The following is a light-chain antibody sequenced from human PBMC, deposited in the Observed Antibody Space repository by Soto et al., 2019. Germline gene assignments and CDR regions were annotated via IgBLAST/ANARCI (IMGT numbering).Light chain of an antibody. J-gene: IGLJ2*01. CDR2: TNN. V-gene: IGLV1-44*01. Sequence: QSVLTQPPSASGTPGQRVTISCSGSSSNIGSYAVNWYQQLPGTAPKLLIYTNNRRPSGVPDRFSGFKSGTSASLAISGLQSGDVAGYYCATWDDSLHGVVFGGGTKLTVL. CDR3: ATWDDSLHGVV. CDR1: SSNIGSYA.